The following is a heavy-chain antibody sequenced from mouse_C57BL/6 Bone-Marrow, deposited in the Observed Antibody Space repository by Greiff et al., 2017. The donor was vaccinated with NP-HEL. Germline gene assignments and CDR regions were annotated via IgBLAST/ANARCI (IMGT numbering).Heavy chain of an antibody. CDR2: ISGGGGNT. CDR3: ARLRDYYGSSYYFDY. V-gene: IGHV5-9*01. D-gene: IGHD1-1*01. Sequence: DVMLVESGGGLVKPGGSLKLSCAASGFTFGSYTMSWVRQTPEKRLEWVATISGGGGNTYYPDSVKGRFTISRDNAKNTLYLQMSSLRSEDTALYYCARLRDYYGSSYYFDYWGQGTTLTVSS. J-gene: IGHJ2*01. CDR1: GFTFGSYT.